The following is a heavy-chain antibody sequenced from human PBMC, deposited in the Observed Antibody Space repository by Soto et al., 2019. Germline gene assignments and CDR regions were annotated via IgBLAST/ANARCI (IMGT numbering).Heavy chain of an antibody. Sequence: PGGSLRLSCAASGFTFSSYEMNWVRQAPGKGLEWVSYISSSGSTIYYADSVKGRFTISRDNAKNSLYLQMNSLRAEDTAVYYCARFFRSGYYDSSGYWFDPWGQGTLVTVSS. J-gene: IGHJ5*02. CDR1: GFTFSSYE. D-gene: IGHD3-22*01. CDR3: ARFFRSGYYDSSGYWFDP. CDR2: ISSSGSTI. V-gene: IGHV3-48*03.